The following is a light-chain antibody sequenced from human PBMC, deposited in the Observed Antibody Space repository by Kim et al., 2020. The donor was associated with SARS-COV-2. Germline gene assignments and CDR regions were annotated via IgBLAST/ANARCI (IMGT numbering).Light chain of an antibody. Sequence: ASVGDRVNITCRASQYISSYLSWYQQKPGKAPNLLVYGASILQSGVPSRFSGSESGTAFTLTINSLQPEDFATYYCQQTYSTPRTFGQGTKVDIK. CDR3: QQTYSTPRT. J-gene: IGKJ1*01. CDR1: QYISSY. CDR2: GAS. V-gene: IGKV1-39*01.